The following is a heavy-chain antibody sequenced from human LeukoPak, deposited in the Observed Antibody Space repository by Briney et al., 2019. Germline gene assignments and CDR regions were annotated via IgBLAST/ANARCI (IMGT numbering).Heavy chain of an antibody. CDR2: IIPIFGTA. D-gene: IGHD3-22*01. V-gene: IGHV1-69*06. Sequence: SVKVSCKASGYTFTGYYMHWVRQAPGQGLEWMGGIIPIFGTANYAQKFQGRVTITADKSTSTAYMELSSLRSEDTAVYYCARAGENYYDSSGDFDYWGQGTLVTVSS. J-gene: IGHJ4*02. CDR1: GYTFTGYY. CDR3: ARAGENYYDSSGDFDY.